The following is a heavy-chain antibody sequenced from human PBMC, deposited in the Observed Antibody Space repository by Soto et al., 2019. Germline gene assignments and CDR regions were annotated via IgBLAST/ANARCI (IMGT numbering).Heavy chain of an antibody. CDR2: ISYDGSNK. Sequence: QVQLVESGGGVVQPGRSLRLSCAASGFTFSSYAMHWVRQAPGKGLEWVAVISYDGSNKYYADSVKGRFTISRDNSKHSLYLQMNSLRAEDTAVYYCARDYYRFNSGYGFSMDVWGQGTTVTVSS. V-gene: IGHV3-30-3*01. J-gene: IGHJ6*02. CDR3: ARDYYRFNSGYGFSMDV. D-gene: IGHD5-12*01. CDR1: GFTFSSYA.